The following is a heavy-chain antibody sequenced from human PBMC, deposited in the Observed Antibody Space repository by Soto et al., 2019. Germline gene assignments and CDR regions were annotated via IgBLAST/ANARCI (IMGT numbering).Heavy chain of an antibody. V-gene: IGHV3-7*01. CDR2: IKQDGSEK. J-gene: IGHJ6*02. CDR1: GFTFSSYW. Sequence: EVQLVESGGGLVQPGGSLRLSCAASGFTFSSYWMSWVRQAPGKGLERVANIKQDGSEKYYVDSVKGRFTISRDNAKNSLYLQMNSLRAEDTAVYYCARDPSIVLVPAATYYYYYYGMDVWGQGTTVTVSS. D-gene: IGHD2-2*01. CDR3: ARDPSIVLVPAATYYYYYYGMDV.